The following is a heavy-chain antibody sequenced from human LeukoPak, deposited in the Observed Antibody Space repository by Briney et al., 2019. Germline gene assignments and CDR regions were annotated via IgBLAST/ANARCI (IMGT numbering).Heavy chain of an antibody. CDR3: ARGQGYYGSGSYDY. J-gene: IGHJ4*02. V-gene: IGHV1-69*05. D-gene: IGHD3-10*01. CDR2: IIPIFGTA. Sequence: SVKVSCKASGGTFSSYAISWVRQAPGQGLEWMGGIIPIFGTANYAQKFQGRLTITTDESTSTAYMELSSLRSEDTAVYYCARGQGYYGSGSYDYWGQGTLVTVSS. CDR1: GGTFSSYA.